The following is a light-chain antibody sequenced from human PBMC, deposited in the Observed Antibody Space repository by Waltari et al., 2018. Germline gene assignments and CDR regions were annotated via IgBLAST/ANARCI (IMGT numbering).Light chain of an antibody. CDR2: EVT. Sequence: QSALTQPASVSGSPGQSITISCTGTSSNVGNYNLVSWYQQHPGKAPKTMIYEVTNRPPGVSNRFSGSKSGNTASLTISGLQAEDEADYYCCSYAGSWVFGGGTKLTVL. J-gene: IGLJ3*02. V-gene: IGLV2-23*02. CDR3: CSYAGSWV. CDR1: SSNVGNYNL.